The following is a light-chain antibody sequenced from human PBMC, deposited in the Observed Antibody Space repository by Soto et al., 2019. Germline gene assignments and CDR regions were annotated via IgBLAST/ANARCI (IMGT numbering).Light chain of an antibody. CDR3: AAWDDSLEGWV. J-gene: IGLJ3*02. V-gene: IGLV1-44*01. CDR2: SNN. CDR1: SSNIGSNT. Sequence: QSVLTQPPSASGTPGQRVTISSSGSSSNIGSNTVNWYQQLPGTAPKLLIYSNNQRPSGVPDRFSGSKSGTSASLAISGLQSGDGADYYCAAWDDSLEGWVFGGGAKL.